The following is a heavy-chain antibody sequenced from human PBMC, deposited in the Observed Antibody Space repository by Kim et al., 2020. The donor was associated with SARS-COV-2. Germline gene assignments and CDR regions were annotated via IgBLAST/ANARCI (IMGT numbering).Heavy chain of an antibody. J-gene: IGHJ5*02. CDR3: ARDGTEGMVRNNWFDP. V-gene: IGHV4-59*01. Sequence: SLKSRVTIPVDTSKNQFSLKLSSVTAADTAVYYCARDGTEGMVRNNWFDPWGQGTLVTVSS. D-gene: IGHD3-10*01.